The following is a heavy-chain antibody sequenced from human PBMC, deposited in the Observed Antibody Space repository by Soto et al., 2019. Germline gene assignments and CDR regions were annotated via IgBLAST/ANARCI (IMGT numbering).Heavy chain of an antibody. Sequence: EVQLLESGGGLVQPGGSLRLSCAASGFTFSSYAMSWVRQAPGKGLEWVSAISGSGGSTYYADSVKGRFTISRDNSKNTLYLQMNSLRAEATAVYYCAKDHCPGGPDFWSGYCEGDAFDIWVQGTMVTVSS. CDR3: AKDHCPGGPDFWSGYCEGDAFDI. D-gene: IGHD3-3*01. J-gene: IGHJ3*02. CDR1: GFTFSSYA. CDR2: ISGSGGST. V-gene: IGHV3-23*01.